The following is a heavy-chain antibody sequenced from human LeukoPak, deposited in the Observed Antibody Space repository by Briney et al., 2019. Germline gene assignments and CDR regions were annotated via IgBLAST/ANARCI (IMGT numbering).Heavy chain of an antibody. CDR3: ARDWPRDGHHEIFEY. D-gene: IGHD5-24*01. J-gene: IGHJ4*02. CDR1: AFTLSSYS. CDR2: ISSSSRTI. V-gene: IGHV3-48*02. Sequence: SGVSLRFSCAASAFTLSSYSLNRLRQAPGKGLEWVSYISSSSRTIYYADSVKGRFTIFRDNAKNSLFLQMNSLRDEDTAVYYCARDWPRDGHHEIFEYWGQGTLVTVSS.